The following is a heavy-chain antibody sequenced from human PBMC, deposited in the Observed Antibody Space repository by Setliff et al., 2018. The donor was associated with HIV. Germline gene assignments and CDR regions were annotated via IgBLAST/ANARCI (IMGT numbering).Heavy chain of an antibody. Sequence: GGSLRLSCAPSGFTFGSYAMSWVRQAPGKGLEWVSVISGSGDITYYRESVKGRFTVSRDNSNNTVYLQMNSLRAEDTAMYYCAKTQTVITVYGPFDSWGQGTPVTVSS. J-gene: IGHJ4*02. CDR1: GFTFGSYA. V-gene: IGHV3-23*01. CDR2: ISGSGDIT. CDR3: AKTQTVITVYGPFDS. D-gene: IGHD4-4*01.